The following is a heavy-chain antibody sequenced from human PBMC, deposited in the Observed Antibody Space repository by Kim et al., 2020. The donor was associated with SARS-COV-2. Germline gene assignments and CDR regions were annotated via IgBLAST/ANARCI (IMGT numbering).Heavy chain of an antibody. J-gene: IGHJ5*02. CDR2: ISSSSSTI. V-gene: IGHV3-48*02. CDR3: ARGRYSSSWYDLCWFDP. Sequence: GGSLRLSCAASGFTFSSYSMNWVRQAPGKGLEWVSYISSSSSTIYYADSVKGRFTISRDNAKNSLYLQMNSLRDEDTAVYYCARGRYSSSWYDLCWFDPWGQGTLVTVSS. D-gene: IGHD6-13*01. CDR1: GFTFSSYS.